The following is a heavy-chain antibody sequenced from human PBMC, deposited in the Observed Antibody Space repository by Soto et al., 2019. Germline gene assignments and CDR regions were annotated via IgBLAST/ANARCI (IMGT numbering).Heavy chain of an antibody. J-gene: IGHJ6*03. CDR1: GYTFTSYY. CDR2: INPSGGST. CDR3: AGPRIAAASRGYYYYYMDV. Sequence: ASVKVSCKASGYTFTSYYLHWVRQAPGQGLEWMGIINPSGGSTSYAQKFQGRVTMTRDTSTSTVYMELSSLRSEDTAVYYCAGPRIAAASRGYYYYYMDVRGKRSTVTVSS. V-gene: IGHV1-46*03. D-gene: IGHD6-13*01.